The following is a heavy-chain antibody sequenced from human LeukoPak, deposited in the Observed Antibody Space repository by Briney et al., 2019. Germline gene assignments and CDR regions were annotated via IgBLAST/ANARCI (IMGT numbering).Heavy chain of an antibody. D-gene: IGHD3-3*01. CDR1: GYTFTSYG. Sequence: ASVTVSCKASGYTFTSYGISWVRQAPGQGLEWMGWISAYNGNTNYAQKLQGRVTMTTDTSTSTAYMELRSLRSDDTAVYYCARVRRRITIFGVARHGWFDPWGQGTLVTVSS. CDR2: ISAYNGNT. CDR3: ARVRRRITIFGVARHGWFDP. V-gene: IGHV1-18*01. J-gene: IGHJ5*02.